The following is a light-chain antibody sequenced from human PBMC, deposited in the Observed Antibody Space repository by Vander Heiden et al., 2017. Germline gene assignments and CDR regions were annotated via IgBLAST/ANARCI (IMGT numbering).Light chain of an antibody. CDR2: DAS. V-gene: IGKV3-11*01. CDR1: QSVSSF. J-gene: IGKJ5*01. Sequence: EIVLTQSPVTLTLSPGERATLSRRASQSVSSFLAWYQQAPGQAPRLLIYDASNRATGIPARFSGSGSGTDFTLTISSVEPEGSAVCYCRQLSLWPITFGQRTRLEIK. CDR3: RQLSLWPIT.